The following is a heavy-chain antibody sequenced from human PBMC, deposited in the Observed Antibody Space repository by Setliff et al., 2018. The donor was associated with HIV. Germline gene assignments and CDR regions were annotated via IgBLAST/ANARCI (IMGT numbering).Heavy chain of an antibody. J-gene: IGHJ5*02. CDR3: ARHDFWSGYHNWFDP. D-gene: IGHD3-3*01. CDR1: GGSISGSSYY. V-gene: IGHV4-39*01. CDR2: IYHSGSA. Sequence: PSETLSLTCNVSGGSISGSSYYWGWIRQPPGKGLEWIGSIYHSGSASHNPSLKSRVTISVDMSKNQFSLRLTSVTAADTAMYYCARHDFWSGYHNWFDPWGQGTLVTVSS.